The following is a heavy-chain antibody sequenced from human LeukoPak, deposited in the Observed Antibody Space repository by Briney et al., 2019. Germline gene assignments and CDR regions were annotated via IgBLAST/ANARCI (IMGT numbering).Heavy chain of an antibody. Sequence: GGSLRLSCAASGFTFSSYNMNWVRQAPGKGLEWVSSISSSSSYIYYADSVKGRFTISRDNGKNSLDLQMNSLRAEDTAVYYCARPELPGWSVLSDFWGQGTLVTVSS. J-gene: IGHJ4*02. V-gene: IGHV3-21*06. CDR1: GFTFSSYN. CDR2: ISSSSSYI. CDR3: ARPELPGWSVLSDF. D-gene: IGHD2-15*01.